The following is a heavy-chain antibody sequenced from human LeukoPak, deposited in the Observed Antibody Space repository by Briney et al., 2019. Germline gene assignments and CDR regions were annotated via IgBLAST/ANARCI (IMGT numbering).Heavy chain of an antibody. CDR1: GGSISSSSYY. CDR3: ARDRLVAAGKPDYFDY. V-gene: IGHV4-39*07. D-gene: IGHD6-13*01. Sequence: SETLSLTCTVSGGSISSSSYYWGWIRQPPGKGLEWIGSMYYSGSTYYTPSLKSRVTISLDTSQNQFSLKLSSVTAADTAVYYCARDRLVAAGKPDYFDYWGHGTLVTVSS. CDR2: MYYSGST. J-gene: IGHJ4*01.